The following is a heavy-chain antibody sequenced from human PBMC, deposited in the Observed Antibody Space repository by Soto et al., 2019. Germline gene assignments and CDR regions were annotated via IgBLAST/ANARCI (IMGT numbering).Heavy chain of an antibody. CDR3: AKEGSATTSTWLAP. D-gene: IGHD6-19*01. CDR1: GFTFSTYG. Sequence: QVQLVESGGGVVQSGRSLRLSCAASGFTFSTYGMHWVRQAPGTGLEWVAVISYDGSAKNYADSVKGRFTISRDNSKNTLYLQMNSLTAEDTAVYYCAKEGSATTSTWLAPWGQGTLVTVS. CDR2: ISYDGSAK. J-gene: IGHJ5*02. V-gene: IGHV3-30*18.